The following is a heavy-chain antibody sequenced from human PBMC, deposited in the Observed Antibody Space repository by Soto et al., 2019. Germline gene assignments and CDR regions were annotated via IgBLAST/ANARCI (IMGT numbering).Heavy chain of an antibody. V-gene: IGHV3-30*18. Sequence: VGSLRLSCAASGFTFSSFGMHWVRQAPGKGLEWVAVISYDGTEEKYADSVKGRATVSRDNSKNTVYLQMNRLRGDDSAIYYCAKGRFDVVTTSPSDLWGQGTLVTLS. CDR2: ISYDGTEE. CDR3: AKGRFDVVTTSPSDL. J-gene: IGHJ4*01. D-gene: IGHD4-17*01. CDR1: GFTFSSFG.